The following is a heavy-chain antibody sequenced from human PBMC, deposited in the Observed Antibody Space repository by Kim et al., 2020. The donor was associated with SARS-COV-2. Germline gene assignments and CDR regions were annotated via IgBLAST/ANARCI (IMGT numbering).Heavy chain of an antibody. V-gene: IGHV4-61*01. CDR2: IYYSGST. D-gene: IGHD2-21*02. CDR1: GGSVSSGSYY. Sequence: SETLSLTCTVSGGSVSSGSYYWSWIRQPPGKGLEWIGYIYYSGSTNYNPSLKSRVTISVDTSKNQFSLKLSSVTAADTAVYYCARGDMGSYCGGDCFDY. CDR3: ARGDMGSYCGGDCFDY. J-gene: IGHJ4*01.